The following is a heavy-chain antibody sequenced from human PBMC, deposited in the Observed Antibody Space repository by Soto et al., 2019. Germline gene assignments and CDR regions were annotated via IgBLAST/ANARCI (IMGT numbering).Heavy chain of an antibody. D-gene: IGHD7-27*01. Sequence: EVQLVESGGGVVQPGWSLRLSCAASGFTFSSYSMNWVRQAPGKGLEWVSYISSSSSTIYYADSVKGRFTISRDNAKNSLYLQMNRLRAEDTAVYSCARYLTDGLVDCWGQGNLVTVPS. CDR2: ISSSSSTI. J-gene: IGHJ4*02. CDR3: ARYLTDGLVDC. CDR1: GFTFSSYS. V-gene: IGHV3-48*01.